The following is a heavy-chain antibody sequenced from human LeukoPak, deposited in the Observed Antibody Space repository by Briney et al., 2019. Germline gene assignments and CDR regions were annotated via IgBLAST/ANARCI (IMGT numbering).Heavy chain of an antibody. CDR3: ARSAVTPYYFDY. CDR2: ISSSSSYI. CDR1: GFTFSSYS. D-gene: IGHD4-17*01. Sequence: PGGSLRLSCAASGFTFSSYSMNWVRQAPGKGLEWVSSISSSSSYIYYADSVKGRFTISRDNAKNSLYLQMNSLRAGDTAVYYCARSAVTPYYFDYWGQGTLVTVSS. V-gene: IGHV3-21*01. J-gene: IGHJ4*02.